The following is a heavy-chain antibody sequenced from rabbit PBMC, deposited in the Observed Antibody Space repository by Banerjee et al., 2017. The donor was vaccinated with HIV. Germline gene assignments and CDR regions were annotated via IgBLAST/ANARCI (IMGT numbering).Heavy chain of an antibody. J-gene: IGHJ4*01. CDR3: ARDWADSNNL. Sequence: QSLEESGGDLVKPGASLTLTCTASGFTLSSYWMCWVRQAPGKGLEWIGCIYTGSGNTYYASWAKGRFTISKTSSTTVTLQMTSLTAADTATYFCARDWADSNNLWGPGTLVTVS. CDR2: IYTGSGNT. V-gene: IGHV1S40*01. CDR1: GFTLSSYW. D-gene: IGHD4-2*01.